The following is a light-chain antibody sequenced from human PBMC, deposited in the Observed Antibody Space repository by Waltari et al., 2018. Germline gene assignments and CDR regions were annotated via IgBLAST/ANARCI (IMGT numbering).Light chain of an antibody. CDR2: GAS. CDR1: RRLRAD. CDR3: QQYDSSVT. J-gene: IGKJ3*01. V-gene: IGKV3-20*01. Sequence: LPCRASRRLRADVAGYERKPGQTPRLLNYGASSRATGIPDRFSGSGSGTDFTLSISSLGPEDFAVYYCQQYDSSVTFGPGTKVDIK.